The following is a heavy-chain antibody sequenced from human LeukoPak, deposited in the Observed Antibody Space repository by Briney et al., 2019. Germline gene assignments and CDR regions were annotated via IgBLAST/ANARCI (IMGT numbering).Heavy chain of an antibody. CDR1: GYSISSGYY. Sequence: PSETLSLTCTVSGYSISSGYYWGWIRQPPGKGLEWIGSIYHSGSTYYNPSLKSRVTISVDTSKNQFSLKLSSVTAADTAVYYCARVDHLLWSGQDGGFWIDPWGQGTLVTVSS. CDR2: IYHSGST. J-gene: IGHJ5*02. CDR3: ARVDHLLWSGQDGGFWIDP. D-gene: IGHD3-3*01. V-gene: IGHV4-38-2*02.